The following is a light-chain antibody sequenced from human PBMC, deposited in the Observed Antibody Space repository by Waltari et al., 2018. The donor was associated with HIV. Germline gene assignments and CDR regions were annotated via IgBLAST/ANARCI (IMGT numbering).Light chain of an antibody. CDR1: TSNIGTNY. J-gene: IGLJ2*01. CDR3: GTCDSSLSAVV. Sequence: QSVLTQPPSVSAAPGQKVTISCSGSTSNIGTNYVSWYQQLPGTAPKLRISDNNKRPSGIPDRFSGSQAGTSAILGIPGPQTGDEADYYCGTCDSSLSAVVFGGGTKLTVL. CDR2: DNN. V-gene: IGLV1-51*01.